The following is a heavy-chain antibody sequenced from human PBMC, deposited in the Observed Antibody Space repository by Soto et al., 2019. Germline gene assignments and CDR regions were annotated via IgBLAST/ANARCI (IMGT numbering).Heavy chain of an antibody. D-gene: IGHD5-12*01. J-gene: IGHJ4*02. CDR2: IYSGGRT. Sequence: GGSLRLSWAASGFTFSDHYMTWVRQAPGKGLEWVSFIYSGGRTYYADSVTGRFTISRDNSKNTLYLQMNSLRAEDAAVYYCAKDSSGYGIDYWGQGTQVTVSS. V-gene: IGHV3-66*01. CDR3: AKDSSGYGIDY. CDR1: GFTFSDHY.